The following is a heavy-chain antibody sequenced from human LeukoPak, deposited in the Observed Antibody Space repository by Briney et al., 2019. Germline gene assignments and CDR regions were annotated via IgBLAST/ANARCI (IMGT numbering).Heavy chain of an antibody. CDR1: GFTFRSFW. CDR2: INSDGTST. D-gene: IGHD2-2*01. CDR3: ARTLGVPSAFDP. J-gene: IGHJ5*02. V-gene: IGHV3-74*01. Sequence: GGSLRLSCAASGFTFRSFWMRWVRQAPGKGLLWVSRINSDGTSTTYADSVKGRFTISRDNAKNTVYLQMNSLRAEDTAVYYCARTLGVPSAFDPWGQGTLVTVSS.